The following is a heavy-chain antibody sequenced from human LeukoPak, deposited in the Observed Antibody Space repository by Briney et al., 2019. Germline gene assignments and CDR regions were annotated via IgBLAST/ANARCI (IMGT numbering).Heavy chain of an antibody. CDR1: GGTFSTYA. CDR2: IKTNSGAT. D-gene: IGHD3-16*01. V-gene: IGHV1-2*02. CDR3: ARGRRILGGPENAGDFFDY. Sequence: ASVKVSCKASGGTFSTYAISWVRQAPGQGLEWMGWIKTNSGATDYAQNFEARVTMTRDTSSGTAYLDLSGLTSDDTAVYYCARGRRILGGPENAGDFFDYWGQGTLVIVSS. J-gene: IGHJ4*01.